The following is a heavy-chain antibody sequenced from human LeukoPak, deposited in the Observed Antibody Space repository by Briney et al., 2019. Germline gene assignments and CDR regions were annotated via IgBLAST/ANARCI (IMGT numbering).Heavy chain of an antibody. D-gene: IGHD3-22*01. Sequence: GGSLRLSCAASGFTFSRYWMSWVRQAPGKGLEWVANIKQDGSEKYYVDSVKGRFTIARDDAKNSLYLQMNSLRAGDTAVYYCARGGWLPDYWGQGTLVTVSS. CDR2: IKQDGSEK. V-gene: IGHV3-7*01. CDR3: ARGGWLPDY. J-gene: IGHJ4*02. CDR1: GFTFSRYW.